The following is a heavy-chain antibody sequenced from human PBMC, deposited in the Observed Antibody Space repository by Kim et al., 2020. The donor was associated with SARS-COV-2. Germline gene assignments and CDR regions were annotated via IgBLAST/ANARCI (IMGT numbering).Heavy chain of an antibody. CDR1: GGSIANTANY. V-gene: IGHV4-31*03. D-gene: IGHD3-22*01. J-gene: IGHJ4*02. CDR2: IFYTGTT. Sequence: SETLSLTCTVSGGSIANTANYWTWIRQHPGKGLECLGYIFYTGTTYYNPSLKSRITMSVDTSKNQFSLKLNSVTAADTAVYFCATLGKQYDNSIDFWGQG. CDR3: ATLGKQYDNSIDF.